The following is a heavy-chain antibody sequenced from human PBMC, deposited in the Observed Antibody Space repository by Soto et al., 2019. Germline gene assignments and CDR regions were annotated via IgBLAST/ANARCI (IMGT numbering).Heavy chain of an antibody. CDR3: AKDSSRDGYIQDAFDI. V-gene: IGHV3-43*02. CDR2: ISGDGGST. D-gene: IGHD5-12*01. J-gene: IGHJ3*02. Sequence: GGSLRLSCAASGFTFYDYAMHWVRQAPGKGLEWVSLISGDGGSTYYADSVKGRFTISRDNSKNSLYLQMNSLRTEDTVLYYCAKDSSRDGYIQDAFDIWGQGTMVTVSS. CDR1: GFTFYDYA.